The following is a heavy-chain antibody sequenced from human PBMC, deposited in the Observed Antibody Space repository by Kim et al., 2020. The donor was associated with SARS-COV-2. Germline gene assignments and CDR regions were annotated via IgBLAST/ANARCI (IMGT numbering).Heavy chain of an antibody. J-gene: IGHJ4*02. CDR1: GFTFSSYG. V-gene: IGHV3-23*01. Sequence: GGSLRLSCAASGFTFSSYGMSWVRQAPGKGLEWVSAISDSGDVTASADSVEGRFTISRDNFKNTLFLQMNSLRAEDTAVYYCARRVGSCYFNFEYWGQGTLVTVSS. CDR3: ARRVGSCYFNFEY. D-gene: IGHD3-22*01. CDR2: ISDSGDVT.